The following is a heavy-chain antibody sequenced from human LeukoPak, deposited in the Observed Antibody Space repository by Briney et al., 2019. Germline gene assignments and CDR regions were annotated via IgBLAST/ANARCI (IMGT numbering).Heavy chain of an antibody. D-gene: IGHD6-13*01. J-gene: IGHJ4*02. CDR1: GYTFTSYY. CDR3: ARGTIAAAGTVDY. CDR2: INPNSGGT. Sequence: ASVKVSCKASGYTFTSYYMHWVRQAPGQGLEWMGWINPNSGGTNYAQKFQGWVTMTRDTSISTAYMELSRLRSDDTAVYYCARGTIAAAGTVDYWGQGTLVTVSS. V-gene: IGHV1-2*04.